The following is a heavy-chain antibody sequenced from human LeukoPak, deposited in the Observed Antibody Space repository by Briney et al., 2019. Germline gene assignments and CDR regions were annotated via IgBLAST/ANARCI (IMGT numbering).Heavy chain of an antibody. CDR2: FYTSGST. CDR1: GVSISSYY. CDR3: ARHSPLGSSSGPGYWFDP. Sequence: SETLSLTCTVSGVSISSYYWSWIRQPAGKGLEWIGRFYTSGSTNYNPSLKSRVTISVDTSKNQFSLKLSSVTAADTAVYYCARHSPLGSSSGPGYWFDPWGQGTLVTVSP. V-gene: IGHV4-4*07. J-gene: IGHJ5*02. D-gene: IGHD6-6*01.